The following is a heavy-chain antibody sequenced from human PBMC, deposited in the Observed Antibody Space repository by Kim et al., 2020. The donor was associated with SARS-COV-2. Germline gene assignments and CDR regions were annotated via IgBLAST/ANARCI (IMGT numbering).Heavy chain of an antibody. J-gene: IGHJ6*02. CDR3: ARQVQLWQKTIYYYYYGMDV. CDR2: IDPSDSYT. V-gene: IGHV5-10-1*01. D-gene: IGHD5-18*01. CDR1: GYSFTSYW. Sequence: GESLKISCKGSGYSFTSYWISWVRQMPGKGLEWMGRIDPSDSYTNYSPSFQGHVTISADKSISTAYLQWSSLKASDTAMYYCARQVQLWQKTIYYYYYGMDVWGQGTTVTVSS.